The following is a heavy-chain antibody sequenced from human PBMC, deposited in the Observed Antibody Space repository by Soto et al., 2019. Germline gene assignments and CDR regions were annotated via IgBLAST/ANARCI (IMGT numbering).Heavy chain of an antibody. J-gene: IGHJ6*02. CDR3: SGVPAAMGYYYGMDV. V-gene: IGHV4-39*01. CDR2: IYYSGST. Sequence: SETLSLTCTVSGGSISSSSYYWGWIRQPPGRGLEWIGSIYYSGSTYYNPSLKSRVTISVDTSKNQFSLELSSVTAADTAVYYCSGVPAAMGYYYGMDVWGQGTTVTVSS. CDR1: GGSISSSSYY. D-gene: IGHD2-2*01.